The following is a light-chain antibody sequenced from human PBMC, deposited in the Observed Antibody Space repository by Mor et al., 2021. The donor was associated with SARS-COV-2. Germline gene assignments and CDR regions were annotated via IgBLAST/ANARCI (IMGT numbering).Light chain of an antibody. CDR2: CAS. CDR1: SVSSN. V-gene: IGKV3-15*01. J-gene: IGKJ4*01. Sequence: SVSSNLSWYQQKPGQAPRLLIYCASTRATGIPARFSGSGSGTEFTLTISSLQSEDFAVYYCQQYNNWPPLTFGGGT. CDR3: QQYNNWPPLT.